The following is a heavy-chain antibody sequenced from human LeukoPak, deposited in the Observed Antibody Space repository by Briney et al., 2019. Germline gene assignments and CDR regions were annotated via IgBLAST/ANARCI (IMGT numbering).Heavy chain of an antibody. D-gene: IGHD3-10*01. CDR1: GFTLSSDA. Sequence: GGSLRLSCAAPGFTLSSDARSWVRQAPRKGLEWVSGISGSGSNTYYEDSVKGRFTISRDNSKNTLYLQMNGLRADDTALYYCAKVFHYGSGSYGSFENWGQGTLVTVSS. CDR3: AKVFHYGSGSYGSFEN. J-gene: IGHJ4*02. V-gene: IGHV3-23*01. CDR2: ISGSGSNT.